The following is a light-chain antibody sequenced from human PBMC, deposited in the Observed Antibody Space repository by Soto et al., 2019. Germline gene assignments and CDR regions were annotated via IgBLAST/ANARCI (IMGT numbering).Light chain of an antibody. CDR3: QQYGSAPRT. V-gene: IGKV3-20*01. CDR1: HSVSSSY. CDR2: GAT. Sequence: IVFTQSPGTVSLSPPERATLSCMASHSVSSSYLAWYHPKPGQAPRLLLYGATSRATGIPYRLRSRGSGTDFALNISRREPEDFAVYYSQQYGSAPRTVGQGTKVDIK. J-gene: IGKJ1*01.